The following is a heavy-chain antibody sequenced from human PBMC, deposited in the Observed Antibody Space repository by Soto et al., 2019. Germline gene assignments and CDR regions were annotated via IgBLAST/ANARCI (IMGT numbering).Heavy chain of an antibody. Sequence: GGSLRLSCSASGFTFSSYAMHWVRQAPGKGLEYVSAISSNGGSTYYADSVKGRFTISRDNSKNTLYLQMNSLRAEDAAVYYCAKDVQHYSSGSLDYWGQGTLVTVSS. CDR1: GFTFSSYA. V-gene: IGHV3-64*04. CDR2: ISSNGGST. J-gene: IGHJ4*02. CDR3: AKDVQHYSSGSLDY. D-gene: IGHD6-19*01.